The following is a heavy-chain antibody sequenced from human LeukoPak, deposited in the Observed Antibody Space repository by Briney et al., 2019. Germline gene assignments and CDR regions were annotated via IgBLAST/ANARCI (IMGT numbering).Heavy chain of an antibody. CDR2: IYYSGST. V-gene: IGHV4-31*03. J-gene: IGHJ4*02. CDR1: GGSLSSGGYY. Sequence: SETLSLTCPVSGGSLSSGGYYWRWIRHHPGKGLEWIGYIYYSGSTYYNPSLKSRVTISVDTSKNQFSLKLSSVTAADTAVYYCAREIRFSRTSYFDYWGQGTLVTVSS. CDR3: AREIRFSRTSYFDY. D-gene: IGHD3-3*01.